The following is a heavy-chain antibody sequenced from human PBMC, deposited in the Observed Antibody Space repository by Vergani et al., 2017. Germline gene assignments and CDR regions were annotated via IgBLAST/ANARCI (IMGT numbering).Heavy chain of an antibody. D-gene: IGHD4-17*01. CDR3: ASLYGDYAGFDY. V-gene: IGHV1-46*01. J-gene: IGHJ4*02. CDR2: IHPSGGST. Sequence: QVPLVPSGAEVKKPGASVKVSCKASGYTFTSYYVHWVRQAPGQGLEWMGIIHPSGGSTSYAQKFQGRVTMTRDTYTSTVYMELSRLRSEDTAVYYCASLYGDYAGFDYWGQGTLVTVSS. CDR1: GYTFTSYY.